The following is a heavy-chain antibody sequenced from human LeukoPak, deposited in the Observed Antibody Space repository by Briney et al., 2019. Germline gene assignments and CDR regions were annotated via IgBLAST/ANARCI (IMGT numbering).Heavy chain of an antibody. Sequence: GGSLRLSCAVSGFTFSSYDMSWVRQAPGKGLEWVSGVSGSGGATNYADSVKGRFTTSRDNSKDTLYLQMNSLRAEDTAVYYCAKRNAYYFHYWGQGALVTVSS. CDR2: VSGSGGAT. D-gene: IGHD2-2*01. CDR3: AKRNAYYFHY. CDR1: GFTFSSYD. J-gene: IGHJ4*02. V-gene: IGHV3-23*01.